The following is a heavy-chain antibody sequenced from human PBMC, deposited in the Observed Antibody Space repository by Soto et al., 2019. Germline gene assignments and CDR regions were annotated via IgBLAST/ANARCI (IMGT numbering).Heavy chain of an antibody. D-gene: IGHD6-19*01. CDR1: GYTFTGYY. CDR3: ARDLGGWSTGWFDP. J-gene: IGHJ5*02. CDR2: INPNSGGT. Sequence: GASVKVSCKASGYTFTGYYMHWVRQAPGQGLEWMGWINPNSGGTNYAQKFQGRVTMTTDTSTGTAYMDLRSLRSDDTAVYYCARDLGGWSTGWFDPWGQGTLVTVSS. V-gene: IGHV1-2*02.